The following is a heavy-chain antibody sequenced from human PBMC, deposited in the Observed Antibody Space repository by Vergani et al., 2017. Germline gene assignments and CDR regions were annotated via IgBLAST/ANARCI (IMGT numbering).Heavy chain of an antibody. CDR2: IYYSGST. V-gene: IGHV4-39*01. Sequence: QLQLQESGPGLVKPSETLSLTCTVPNDSVSNTFYYWGWIRQTPGKGLEWIGSIYYSGSTYYNPSLESRVTMSVDTSKSQFSLKLSAVTAADTAVYYCTGHLAVVAANNWFGPWGQGTLVTVSS. D-gene: IGHD2-15*01. CDR3: TGHLAVVAANNWFGP. CDR1: NDSVSNTFYY. J-gene: IGHJ5*02.